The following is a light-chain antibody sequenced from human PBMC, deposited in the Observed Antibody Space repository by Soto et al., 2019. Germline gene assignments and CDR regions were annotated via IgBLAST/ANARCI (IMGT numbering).Light chain of an antibody. J-gene: IGKJ5*01. Sequence: EIVLTQSPGTLSLSPGERATLSCRASQSLTSDYLAWYQQKPGQTPRLLIHGASSRATGIPARFSGSGSGTDFTLTISSLEPEDFAVYYCQQRSDWSSITFGQGTRLEIK. V-gene: IGKV3D-20*02. CDR2: GAS. CDR1: QSLTSDY. CDR3: QQRSDWSSIT.